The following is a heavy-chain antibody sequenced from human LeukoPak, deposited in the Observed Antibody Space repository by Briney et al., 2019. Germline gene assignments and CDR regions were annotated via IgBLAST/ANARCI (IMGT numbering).Heavy chain of an antibody. CDR2: ISGSGGST. J-gene: IGHJ4*02. CDR1: GFTFSSYA. CDR3: AKALYYYDSRVVLYYFDY. V-gene: IGHV3-23*01. D-gene: IGHD3-22*01. Sequence: GGSLRLSCAASGFTFSSYAMSWVRQAPGKGLEWVSAISGSGGSTYYADSVKGRFTISRDNSKNTLYLQMNSLRAEDTAVYYCAKALYYYDSRVVLYYFDYWGQGTLVTVSS.